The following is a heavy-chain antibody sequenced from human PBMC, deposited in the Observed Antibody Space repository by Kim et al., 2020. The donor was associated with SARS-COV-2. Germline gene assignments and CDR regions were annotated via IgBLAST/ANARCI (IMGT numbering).Heavy chain of an antibody. Sequence: GGSLRLSCAASGFTFTTYVMSWVRQAPGKGLEWVSAISGNSRYTYYADSVKGRFTISRDNSNKALYLHMSSLGAEDTAVYYCAKDRREPITPYHFDSWGQGTLVTVSS. V-gene: IGHV3-23*01. CDR1: GFTFTTYV. D-gene: IGHD3-10*01. CDR3: AKDRREPITPYHFDS. CDR2: ISGNSRYT. J-gene: IGHJ4*02.